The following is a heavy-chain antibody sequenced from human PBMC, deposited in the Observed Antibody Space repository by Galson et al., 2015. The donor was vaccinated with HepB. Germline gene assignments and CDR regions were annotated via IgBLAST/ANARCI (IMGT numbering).Heavy chain of an antibody. CDR1: GFTFSSYA. CDR2: ISGSGGST. V-gene: IGHV3-23*01. CDR3: ANRVGATRSYFQH. J-gene: IGHJ1*01. Sequence: SLRLSCAASGFTFSSYAMSWVRQAPGKGLEWVSAISGSGGSTYYADSVKGRFTISRDNSKNTLYLQMNSLRAEDTAVYYCANRVGATRSYFQHWGQGTLVTVSS. D-gene: IGHD1-26*01.